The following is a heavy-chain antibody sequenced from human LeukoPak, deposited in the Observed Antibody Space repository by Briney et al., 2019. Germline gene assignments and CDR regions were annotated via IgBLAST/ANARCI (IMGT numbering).Heavy chain of an antibody. D-gene: IGHD5-18*01. Sequence: SVKVSCKASGGTFSSYAISWVRQAPGQGLEWMGGIIPIFGTANYAQKFQGRVTITADESTSTAYMELSSLRSEDTAVYYCARDRGHCDTARCYINWFDPWGQGTLVTVS. J-gene: IGHJ5*02. CDR2: IIPIFGTA. CDR1: GGTFSSYA. CDR3: ARDRGHCDTARCYINWFDP. V-gene: IGHV1-69*13.